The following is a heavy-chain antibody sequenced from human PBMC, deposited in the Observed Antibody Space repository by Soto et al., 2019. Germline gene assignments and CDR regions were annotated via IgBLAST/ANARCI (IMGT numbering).Heavy chain of an antibody. J-gene: IGHJ4*02. CDR2: ISGSSVYI. V-gene: IGHV3-21*01. D-gene: IGHD2-2*01. CDR3: ARDPCSSTSCPIDY. CDR1: GFTFSSYN. Sequence: PGGSLRLSCAASGFTFSSYNMNWVRQAPGKGLEWVSSISGSSVYIYYADSVKGRFTISRDNAKNSLYLQMNSLRAEDTAVYYCARDPCSSTSCPIDYWGQGTLVTVSS.